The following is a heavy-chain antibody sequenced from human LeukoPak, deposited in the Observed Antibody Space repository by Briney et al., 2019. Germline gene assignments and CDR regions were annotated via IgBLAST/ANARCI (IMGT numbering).Heavy chain of an antibody. CDR1: GGSISSSSYY. Sequence: SETLSLTCTVSGGSISSSSYYWSWIRQPPGKGLEWIGEINHSGSTNYNPSLKSRVTISVDTSKNQFSLKLSSVTAADTAVYYCARRSAVNTLDYWGQGTLVTVSS. CDR2: INHSGST. V-gene: IGHV4-39*07. D-gene: IGHD4-17*01. J-gene: IGHJ4*02. CDR3: ARRSAVNTLDY.